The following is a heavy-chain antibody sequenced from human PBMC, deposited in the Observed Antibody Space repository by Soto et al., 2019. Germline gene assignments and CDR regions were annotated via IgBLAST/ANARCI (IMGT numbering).Heavy chain of an antibody. CDR1: VGSSSSGGTS. V-gene: IGHV4-31*03. Sequence: QVQLQESGPGLVKPSQTLSLTCTVSVGSSSSGGTSWGGSRQNPGKAWGWIGYIYNGGSTYYNPYLKSRVTISVDTSKNQFSLKLSSVTAADTAVYYCAREPLTWGQGPLVTVSS. CDR2: IYNGGST. CDR3: AREPLT. J-gene: IGHJ4*02.